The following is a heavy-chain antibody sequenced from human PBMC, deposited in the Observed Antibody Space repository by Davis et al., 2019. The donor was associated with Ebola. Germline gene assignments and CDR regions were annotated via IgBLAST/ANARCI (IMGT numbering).Heavy chain of an antibody. Sequence: GESLKISCAASGFTFSSYWIYWVRQAPGKGLEWVSRISNDGRSTSYADSVKGRFTISRDNAKSTLYLQMNSLTAEDTAVYYCVRTTYGAPEYWGQGTLVTVSS. D-gene: IGHD4-17*01. CDR2: ISNDGRST. CDR3: VRTTYGAPEY. CDR1: GFTFSSYW. V-gene: IGHV3-74*01. J-gene: IGHJ4*02.